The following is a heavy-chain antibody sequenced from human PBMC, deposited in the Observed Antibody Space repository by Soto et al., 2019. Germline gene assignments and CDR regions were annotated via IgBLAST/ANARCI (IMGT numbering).Heavy chain of an antibody. J-gene: IGHJ4*02. Sequence: QVQLQQWGAGLLKPSETLSLTCAVYGGSFSGYYWSWIRQPPGKGLEWIGEINHSGSTNYNPSLKSRVTISVDTSKNQFSLKLSSVTAADTAVYYCARERITMVRGKRCCSYVDYWGQGTLVTVSS. CDR3: ARERITMVRGKRCCSYVDY. CDR1: GGSFSGYY. CDR2: INHSGST. D-gene: IGHD3-10*01. V-gene: IGHV4-34*01.